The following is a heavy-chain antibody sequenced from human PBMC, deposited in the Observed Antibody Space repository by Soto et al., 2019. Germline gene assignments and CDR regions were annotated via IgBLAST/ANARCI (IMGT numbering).Heavy chain of an antibody. CDR1: GYTFTTHA. J-gene: IGHJ6*02. Sequence: ASVKVSCKASGYTFTTHAMHWVRQAPGQSLEWMGWISGGTGQTKHSQRFQGRVNITGGTSASTAYMELSSLRSEDTAVYYCARGKGMEENYYYYGLDIWGQGTTVTVSS. D-gene: IGHD1-1*01. CDR2: ISGGTGQT. CDR3: ARGKGMEENYYYYGLDI. V-gene: IGHV1-3*01.